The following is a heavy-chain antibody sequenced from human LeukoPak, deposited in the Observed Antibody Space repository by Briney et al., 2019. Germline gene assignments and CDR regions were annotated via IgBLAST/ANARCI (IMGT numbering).Heavy chain of an antibody. CDR3: VRDAGLYYFDY. J-gene: IGHJ4*02. Sequence: GGSLRLSCAASGFTVSSNYMSWVRQAPGKGLEWVSGIYSGGSTYYAVSVKGRFTISRDNSKNTLYLQMNSLRAEDTAVYYCVRDAGLYYFDYWGQGTWSPSPQ. CDR1: GFTVSSNY. V-gene: IGHV3-53*01. D-gene: IGHD6-25*01. CDR2: IYSGGST.